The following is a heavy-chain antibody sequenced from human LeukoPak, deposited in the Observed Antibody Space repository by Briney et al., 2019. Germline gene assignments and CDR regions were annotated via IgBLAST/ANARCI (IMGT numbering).Heavy chain of an antibody. V-gene: IGHV3-11*06. J-gene: IGHJ4*02. CDR3: ARDPGGVVYFDY. CDR1: GFTFSDYY. D-gene: IGHD2-8*01. CDR2: ISDSSGYK. Sequence: GGSLRLSCAASGFTFSDYYMSWIRQTPGKGLEWVSYISDSSGYKNYADSLKGRFTISRDNSKNTLYLQMNTLRAEDTAVYYCARDPGGVVYFDYWGQGTLVTVSS.